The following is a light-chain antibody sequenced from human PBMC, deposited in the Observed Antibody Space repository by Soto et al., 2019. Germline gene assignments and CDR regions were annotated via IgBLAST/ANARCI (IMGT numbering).Light chain of an antibody. Sequence: QSALTQPPSVSGSPGQSVTISCTGASGDIGNYNRVSWYQQSPGTAPKPMIFEVSNRPSGVPDRFSGSKSGNTASLTISGLQAEDEADYYCSSFTSSNTCVFGGGTKLTVL. CDR1: SGDIGNYNR. CDR3: SSFTSSNTCV. J-gene: IGLJ3*02. V-gene: IGLV2-18*02. CDR2: EVS.